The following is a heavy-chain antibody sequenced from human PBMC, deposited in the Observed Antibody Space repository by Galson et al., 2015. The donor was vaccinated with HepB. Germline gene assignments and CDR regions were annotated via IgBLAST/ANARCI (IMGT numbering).Heavy chain of an antibody. D-gene: IGHD6-13*01. CDR2: ISAYNGNT. CDR1: GYTFTSYG. CDR3: ARDPGLSIAAAGVDY. V-gene: IGHV1-18*01. J-gene: IGHJ4*02. Sequence: SVKVSCKASGYTFTSYGISWVRQAPGQGLEWMGWISAYNGNTNYAQKLQGRVTMTTDTSTSTAYMELRSLRSDDTAVYYCARDPGLSIAAAGVDYWGQGTLVTVSS.